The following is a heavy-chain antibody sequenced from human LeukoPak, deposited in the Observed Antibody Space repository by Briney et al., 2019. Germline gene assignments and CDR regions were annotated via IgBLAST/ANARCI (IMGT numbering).Heavy chain of an antibody. CDR3: ARDRTPYCSSISCYDSGFDI. J-gene: IGHJ3*02. CDR1: GFTFSTYS. CDR2: ISSSSNYI. V-gene: IGHV3-21*01. D-gene: IGHD2-2*01. Sequence: GGSLRLSCAASGFTFSTYSMIWVRQAPGKGLEWVSSISSSSNYIYYADSVKGRFTISRDNAKNSLYLQMNSLRAEDTAVYYCARDRTPYCSSISCYDSGFDIWGQGTMVTVSS.